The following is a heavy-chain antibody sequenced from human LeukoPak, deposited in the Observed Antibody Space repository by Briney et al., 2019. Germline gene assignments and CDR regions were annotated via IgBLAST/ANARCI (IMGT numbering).Heavy chain of an antibody. D-gene: IGHD1-26*01. CDR2: ISASAGST. CDR1: GFTFSSYA. V-gene: IGHV3-23*01. Sequence: PGGSLRLSCAASGFTFSSYAMSWVRQAPGKGLEWVSTISASAGSTYYADSVKGRFTISRDNSKNTLYLQMNSLRAEDTAVYYCAKDLSGNFRGRFDYWGQGTLVTVSS. J-gene: IGHJ4*02. CDR3: AKDLSGNFRGRFDY.